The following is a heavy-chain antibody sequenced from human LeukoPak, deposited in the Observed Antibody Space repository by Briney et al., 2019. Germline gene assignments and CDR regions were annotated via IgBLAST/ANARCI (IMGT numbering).Heavy chain of an antibody. V-gene: IGHV3-48*03. CDR3: AELGITMIGGV. J-gene: IGHJ6*04. CDR2: ISSSGSTI. D-gene: IGHD3-10*02. Sequence: GGSLRLSCAASGFTFSSYEMNWVRQAPGKGLVGVSYISSSGSTIYYADSVKGRFTISRDNAKNSLYLQMNSLRAEDTAVFYCAELGITMIGGVWGKGTTVTISS. CDR1: GFTFSSYE.